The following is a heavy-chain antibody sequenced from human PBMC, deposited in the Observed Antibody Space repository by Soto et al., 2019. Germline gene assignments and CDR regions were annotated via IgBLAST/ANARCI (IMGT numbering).Heavy chain of an antibody. CDR3: AAQNYYSSGSSLGWFDP. Sequence: QVQLVQSGAGVKKPGSSVKVSCKASGGTFSSYAISWVRQAPGQGLEWMGGIIPIFGTANYAQKFQGRVTITADESTSTAYMELNSLRTEDTAVYYCAAQNYYSSGSSLGWFDPWGQGTLVTVSS. J-gene: IGHJ5*02. CDR2: IIPIFGTA. V-gene: IGHV1-69*01. D-gene: IGHD3-10*01. CDR1: GGTFSSYA.